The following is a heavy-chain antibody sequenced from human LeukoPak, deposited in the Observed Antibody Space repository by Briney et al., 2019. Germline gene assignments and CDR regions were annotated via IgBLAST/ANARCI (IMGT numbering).Heavy chain of an antibody. V-gene: IGHV3-23*01. CDR1: GFSFSSYA. J-gene: IGHJ4*02. CDR2: MSGSGGST. Sequence: PGGSLRLSCAASGFSFSSYAMSWVRQAPGKGLEWVSAMSGSGGSTYYADSVKGRFTISRDNSKNTLFLQMNNLRSEDTALYYCVSPTADYPFLYYFDSWGQGTLVTVSS. D-gene: IGHD5-12*01. CDR3: VSPTADYPFLYYFDS.